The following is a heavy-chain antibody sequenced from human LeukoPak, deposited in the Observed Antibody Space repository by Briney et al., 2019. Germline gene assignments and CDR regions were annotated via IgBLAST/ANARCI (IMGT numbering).Heavy chain of an antibody. Sequence: GGSLRLSCAASGFTFSDYYMSWIRQAPGKGLEWVSYISSSGSTIYYADSVKGRFTISRDNAKNSLYLQMNSLRAEDTAVYYCARSMSGSYFLYYYYYYMDVWGKGTTVTVSS. CDR3: ARSMSGSYFLYYYYYYMDV. D-gene: IGHD1-26*01. J-gene: IGHJ6*03. V-gene: IGHV3-11*04. CDR1: GFTFSDYY. CDR2: ISSSGSTI.